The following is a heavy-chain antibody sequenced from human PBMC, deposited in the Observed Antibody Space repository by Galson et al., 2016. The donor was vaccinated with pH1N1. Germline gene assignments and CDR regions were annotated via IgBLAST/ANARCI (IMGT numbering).Heavy chain of an antibody. V-gene: IGHV3-30*03. J-gene: IGHJ4*02. CDR1: GFTFNKYG. D-gene: IGHD2-2*01. CDR2: ISYDGSNK. CDR3: ARDRSPARLYY. Sequence: SLRLSCAASGFTFNKYGMHWVRQAPGKGLEWVAVISYDGSNKYYADSVKGRFIISRDDSKNMLYLQMNSLRAEDTAVYYCARDRSPARLYYWGQGTLVTVSS.